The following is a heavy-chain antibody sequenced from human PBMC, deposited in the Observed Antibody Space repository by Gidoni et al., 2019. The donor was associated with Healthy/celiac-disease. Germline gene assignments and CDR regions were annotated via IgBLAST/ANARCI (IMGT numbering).Heavy chain of an antibody. J-gene: IGHJ4*02. CDR3: YVWGSYRYTFLDY. Sequence: EVQLLESGGGLVQPGGSLRLSCAASGVTFSSYAMGWVRQAPGKGLEWVSAISGSGGSTYYADSVKGRFTISRDNSKNTLYLQMNSLRAEDTAVYFAYVWGSYRYTFLDYWGQGTLVTVSS. CDR2: ISGSGGST. D-gene: IGHD3-16*02. CDR1: GVTFSSYA. V-gene: IGHV3-23*01.